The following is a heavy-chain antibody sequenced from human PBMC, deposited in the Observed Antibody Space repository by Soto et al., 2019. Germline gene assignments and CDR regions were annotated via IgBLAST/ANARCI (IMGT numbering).Heavy chain of an antibody. V-gene: IGHV1-8*01. CDR3: ASNIAVAAIEYYYYGMDV. CDR1: GYTFTSYD. Sequence: QVQLVQSGAEVKKPGASVKVSCKASGYTFTSYDINWVRQATGQGLEWMGWMNPNSGNTGYAQKFQGRVTMTRNTSISTAYMELSSLRSEDTAVYYCASNIAVAAIEYYYYGMDVWGQGTTVTVSS. J-gene: IGHJ6*02. CDR2: MNPNSGNT. D-gene: IGHD6-19*01.